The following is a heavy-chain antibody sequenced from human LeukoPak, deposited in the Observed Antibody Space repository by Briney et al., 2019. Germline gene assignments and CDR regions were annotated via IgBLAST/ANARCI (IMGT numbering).Heavy chain of an antibody. D-gene: IGHD6-13*01. CDR3: ARGLSIAAAGTGNAFDV. CDR2: INHSGST. V-gene: IGHV4-34*01. CDR1: GGSFSGYY. Sequence: SETLSLTCAVYGGSFSGYYWSWIRPSPGKGLEWIGDINHSGSTNYNPSLKSRDTPSVDTSKNQYSLKLSSVTSADTAVYYCARGLSIAAAGTGNAFDVWGQGTMVTVSS. J-gene: IGHJ3*01.